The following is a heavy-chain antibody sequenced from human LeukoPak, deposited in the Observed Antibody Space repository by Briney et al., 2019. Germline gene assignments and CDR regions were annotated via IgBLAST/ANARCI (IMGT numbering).Heavy chain of an antibody. J-gene: IGHJ5*02. CDR2: IYYSGST. CDR1: GGSISSYY. Sequence: SETLSLTCTVSGGSISSYYGSWIRQPPGKGLEWIGYIYYSGSTNYNPSLKSRVTISVDTSKNQFSLKLSSVTAADTAVYYCARHNPYCSGGSCYARYWFDPWGQGTLVTVSS. D-gene: IGHD2-15*01. V-gene: IGHV4-59*08. CDR3: ARHNPYCSGGSCYARYWFDP.